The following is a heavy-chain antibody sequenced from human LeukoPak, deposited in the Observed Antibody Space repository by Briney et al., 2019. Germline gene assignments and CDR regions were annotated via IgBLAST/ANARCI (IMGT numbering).Heavy chain of an antibody. CDR2: IYTSGST. D-gene: IGHD3-22*01. CDR3: ARTNYYDSSGYWEFDY. V-gene: IGHV4-4*09. CDR1: GGPISSYY. J-gene: IGHJ4*02. Sequence: KTSETLSLTCTVSGGPISSYYWSWIRQPPGKGLEWIGYIYTSGSTNYNPSLKSRVTISVDTSKNQFSLKLSSVTAADTAVYYCARTNYYDSSGYWEFDYWGQGTLVTVSS.